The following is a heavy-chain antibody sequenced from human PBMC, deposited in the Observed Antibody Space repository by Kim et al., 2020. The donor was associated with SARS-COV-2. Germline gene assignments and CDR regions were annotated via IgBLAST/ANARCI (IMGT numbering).Heavy chain of an antibody. CDR2: ISYDGNNK. V-gene: IGHV3-30*18. CDR1: GFTFSNYA. J-gene: IGHJ5*02. CDR3: AKGGSQDAYNWFDA. Sequence: GGSLRLSCAASGFTFSNYAMHWVRQAPGKGLEWVAVISYDGNNKYHADSVKGRFTISRDNSKNTLYLQMNSLRAEDTAVYYCAKGGSQDAYNWFDAWGQGTPVTVSS. D-gene: IGHD1-26*01.